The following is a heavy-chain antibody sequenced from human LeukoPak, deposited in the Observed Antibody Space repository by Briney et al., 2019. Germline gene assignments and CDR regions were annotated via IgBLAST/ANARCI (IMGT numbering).Heavy chain of an antibody. CDR2: IIPILGIA. V-gene: IGHV1-69*02. Sequence: SVKVSCKASGGTFSSYTISWVRQAPGQGLEWMGRIIPILGIANYAQKFQGRVTITADKSTSTAYMELSSLRSEDTAVYYCARNHNYDSSLGYYFDYWGQGTLVTVSS. D-gene: IGHD3-22*01. CDR1: GGTFSSYT. J-gene: IGHJ4*02. CDR3: ARNHNYDSSLGYYFDY.